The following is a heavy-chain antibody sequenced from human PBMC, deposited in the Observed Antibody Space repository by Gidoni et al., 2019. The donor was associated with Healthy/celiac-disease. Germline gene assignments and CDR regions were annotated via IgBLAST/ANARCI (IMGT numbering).Heavy chain of an antibody. CDR3: AKDPMHIVVVTGVGVDY. V-gene: IGHV3-23*01. J-gene: IGHJ4*02. CDR2: ISGSGGST. Sequence: EVQLLESGGGLVQPGGSLRLSCAASGFTFSSYAMSWVRQAPGKGLEWVSAISGSGGSTYYADSVKGRFTISRDNSKNTLYLQMNSLRAEDTAVYYCAKDPMHIVVVTGVGVDYWGQGTLVTVSS. CDR1: GFTFSSYA. D-gene: IGHD2-21*02.